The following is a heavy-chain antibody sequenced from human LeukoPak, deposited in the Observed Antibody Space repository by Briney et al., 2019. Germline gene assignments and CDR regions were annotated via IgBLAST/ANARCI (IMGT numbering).Heavy chain of an antibody. CDR3: AKDPSYVRSP. CDR2: ISGSGGST. D-gene: IGHD2/OR15-2a*01. J-gene: IGHJ5*02. CDR1: GFTFSSYA. Sequence: SGGSPRLSCAASGFTFSSYAMSWVRQAPGKGLEWVSAISGSGGSTYYADSVKGRFTISRDNSKNTLYLQMNGLRAEDTAVYYCAKDPSYVRSPWGQGTLVTVSS. V-gene: IGHV3-23*01.